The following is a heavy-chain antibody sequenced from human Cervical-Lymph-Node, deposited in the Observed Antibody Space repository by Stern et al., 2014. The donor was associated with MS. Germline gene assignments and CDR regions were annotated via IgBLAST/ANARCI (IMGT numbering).Heavy chain of an antibody. J-gene: IGHJ4*02. Sequence: EVQLVESGGGLVKPGGSLRLSCAASGFTFSSYSMNWVRQAPGKGLEWVASIRSGGSYIYSADSLKGRFTISRDNAKNSLYLQMNSLRAEDTAVYYCARGRGGNYRYYFDYWGQGTLVTVSS. D-gene: IGHD4-23*01. CDR1: GFTFSSYS. CDR2: IRSGGSYI. V-gene: IGHV3-21*01. CDR3: ARGRGGNYRYYFDY.